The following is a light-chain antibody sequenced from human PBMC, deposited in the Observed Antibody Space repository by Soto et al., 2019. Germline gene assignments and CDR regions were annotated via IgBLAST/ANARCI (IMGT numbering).Light chain of an antibody. CDR3: QQRSNWPPLT. CDR2: GAS. V-gene: IGKV3-11*01. J-gene: IGKJ5*01. CDR1: QSVNSY. Sequence: EIVWTQSPATLSLSPGERATLSSRASQSVNSYLACYQHKPGQAPRLLSYGASNRATGNPARFSGSGSGTDFTLTISSLEPEDFAVYYCQQRSNWPPLTFGQGTRLEIK.